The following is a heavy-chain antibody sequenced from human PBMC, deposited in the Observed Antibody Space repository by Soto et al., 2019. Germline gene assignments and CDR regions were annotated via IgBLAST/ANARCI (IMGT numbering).Heavy chain of an antibody. Sequence: QVQLRESGPGLVKPSQTLSLTCSVSGGSISGGTYYWNWIRQHPGKDLEWIGFISYSGSTYYNPXLXSXXTISGDTSKNQFSLKLSSVTAADTAVYYCTRGVRYWGQGILVTVSS. CDR3: TRGVRY. CDR2: ISYSGST. J-gene: IGHJ4*02. V-gene: IGHV4-31*01. CDR1: GGSISGGTYY.